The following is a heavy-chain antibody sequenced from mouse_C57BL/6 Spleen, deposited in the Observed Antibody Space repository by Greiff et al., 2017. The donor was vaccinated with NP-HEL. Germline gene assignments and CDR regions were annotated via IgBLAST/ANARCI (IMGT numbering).Heavy chain of an antibody. D-gene: IGHD1-1*01. CDR3: ARNLRCFYYFDY. CDR1: GYAFSSSW. V-gene: IGHV1-82*01. J-gene: IGHJ2*01. CDR2: IYPGDGDT. Sequence: VKLMESGPELVKPGASVKISCKASGYAFSSSWMNWVKQRPGKGLEWIGRIYPGDGDTNYNGKFKGKATLTADKSSSTAYMQLSSLTSEDSAVYFCARNLRCFYYFDYWGQGTTLTVSS.